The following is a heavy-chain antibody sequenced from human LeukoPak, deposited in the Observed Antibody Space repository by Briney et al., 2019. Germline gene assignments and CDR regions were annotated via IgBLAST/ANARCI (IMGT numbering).Heavy chain of an antibody. J-gene: IGHJ3*02. CDR2: MNPSDQT. V-gene: IGHV1-8*01. CDR3: TRYTIANGFDM. D-gene: IGHD2-21*01. Sequence: GASVKVSCKAAGYTSTRPDINWLRQATGKGLEWLGWMNPSDQTGYAQNFQGRLTFTRDMNTAYMELSSVTPDDTAVYFCTRYTIANGFDMWGQGTMVTVSS. CDR1: GYTSTRPD.